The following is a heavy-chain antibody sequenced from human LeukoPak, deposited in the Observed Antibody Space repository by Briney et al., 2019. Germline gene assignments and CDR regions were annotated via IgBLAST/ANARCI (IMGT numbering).Heavy chain of an antibody. Sequence: ASVKVSCKASGYTFTGYYMHWVRQAPGQGLEWMGWINPNGDGTNYAQKFQGRVTMTRDTSISTAYMELSRLRSDDTAVYYCARVEHSGYDEPDYWGQGTLVTVSS. CDR3: ARVEHSGYDEPDY. CDR1: GYTFTGYY. V-gene: IGHV1-2*02. CDR2: INPNGDGT. D-gene: IGHD5-12*01. J-gene: IGHJ4*02.